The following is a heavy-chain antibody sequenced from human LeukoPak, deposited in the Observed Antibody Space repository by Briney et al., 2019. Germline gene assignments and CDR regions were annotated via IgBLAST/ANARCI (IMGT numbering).Heavy chain of an antibody. D-gene: IGHD6-19*01. CDR2: IIPIFGTA. V-gene: IGHV1-69*05. CDR1: GGTFSSYA. Sequence: SVKVSCKASGGTFSSYAISWVRQAPGQGLEWMGGIIPIFGTANYAQKFQGRVTMTRNTSISTAYMELSSLRSEDTAVYYCARASSGFYYYYGMDVWGQGTTVTVSS. CDR3: ARASSGFYYYYGMDV. J-gene: IGHJ6*02.